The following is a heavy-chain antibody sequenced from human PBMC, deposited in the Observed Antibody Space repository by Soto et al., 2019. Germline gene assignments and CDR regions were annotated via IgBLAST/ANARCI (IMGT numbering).Heavy chain of an antibody. J-gene: IGHJ4*02. CDR1: GGSISNSNW. Sequence: QVQLQESGPGLVKPSGTLSLTCAVFGGSISNSNWWAWVRQPPGKGLAWIGEFFHSGSTNYNSSLMGRATISVDKANYQFSLKLSSAAAADTAVYYCARPPIVGAPIWGQGTLVTVSS. V-gene: IGHV4-4*02. CDR3: ARPPIVGAPI. D-gene: IGHD1-26*01. CDR2: FFHSGST.